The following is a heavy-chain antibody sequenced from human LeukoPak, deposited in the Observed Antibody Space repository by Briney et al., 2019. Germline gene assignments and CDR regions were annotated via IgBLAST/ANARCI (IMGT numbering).Heavy chain of an antibody. CDR3: ARESMELVRFDF. CDR2: INSDGRRT. CDR1: GFTFSSYW. D-gene: IGHD6-13*01. V-gene: IGHV3-74*01. Sequence: GGSLRLSCAASGFTFSSYWMHWVRQAPGKGLVWVSNINSDGRRTSYADSVKGRFTISRDNAKNTLYLQMNSLRAEDTAVYYCARESMELVRFDFWGQGTLVTVSS. J-gene: IGHJ4*02.